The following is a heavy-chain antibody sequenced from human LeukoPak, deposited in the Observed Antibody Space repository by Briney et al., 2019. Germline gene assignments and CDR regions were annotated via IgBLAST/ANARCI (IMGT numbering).Heavy chain of an antibody. Sequence: GASVKVSCKASGYTFSAYYMYWVRQAPGQGLEWMGWINPISGATNYAQKFQGRVTMTRDTSISTAYVDLSTLTSDDAAVYYCARQLGAYSYGFDIWGQGTKVTVSS. CDR3: ARQLGAYSYGFDI. CDR1: GYTFSAYY. CDR2: INPISGAT. V-gene: IGHV1-2*02. J-gene: IGHJ3*02. D-gene: IGHD3-16*01.